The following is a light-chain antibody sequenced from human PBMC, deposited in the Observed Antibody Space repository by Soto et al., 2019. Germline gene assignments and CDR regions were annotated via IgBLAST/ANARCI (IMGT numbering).Light chain of an antibody. CDR1: QRISSY. CDR3: QQSYSTPIT. J-gene: IGKJ5*01. Sequence: STLSASVGDRVIITCRASQRISSYLNWYQQKPGKAPKLLIYAASSLQSGVPSRFIGSGSGTDFTLTISSLQPEDVATYYCQQSYSTPITLGQGTRLEIK. V-gene: IGKV1-39*01. CDR2: AAS.